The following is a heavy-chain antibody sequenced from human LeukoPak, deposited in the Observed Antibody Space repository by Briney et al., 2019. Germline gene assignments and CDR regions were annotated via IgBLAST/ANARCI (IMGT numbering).Heavy chain of an antibody. CDR1: GYTFTGYY. CDR2: INPNSGGT. Sequence: ASVKVSCKASGYTFTGYYMHWVRQAPGQGLEWMGWINPNSGGTNYAQKFQGRVTMTRDTSISTAYMELSRLRSDDTAVYYCASRYGDFFPQYDYWGQGTLVTASS. V-gene: IGHV1-2*02. CDR3: ASRYGDFFPQYDY. D-gene: IGHD4-17*01. J-gene: IGHJ4*02.